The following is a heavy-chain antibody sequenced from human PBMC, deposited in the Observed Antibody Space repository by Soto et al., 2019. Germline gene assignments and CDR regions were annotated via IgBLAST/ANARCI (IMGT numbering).Heavy chain of an antibody. Sequence: GGSLRLSCAASGFTFSSYSMNWVRQAPGKGLEWVSSISSSSSYIYYADSVKGRFTISRDNAKNSLYLQMNSLRAEDTAVYYCARDHPVYSGYGGTPRNYFDYWGQGTLVTVSS. J-gene: IGHJ4*02. CDR3: ARDHPVYSGYGGTPRNYFDY. V-gene: IGHV3-21*01. CDR2: ISSSSSYI. CDR1: GFTFSSYS. D-gene: IGHD5-12*01.